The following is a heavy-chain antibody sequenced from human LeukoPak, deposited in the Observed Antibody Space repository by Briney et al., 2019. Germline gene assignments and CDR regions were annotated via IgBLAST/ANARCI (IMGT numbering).Heavy chain of an antibody. V-gene: IGHV3-74*01. J-gene: IGHJ4*02. Sequence: GGSLRLSCAASGFTFSGYWMYWVRQAPGKGLVWVSLINSDGSSTNYADSVKGRFAISRDNAKNTLYLQVNSLRADDSAVYYCARHLGTYSDHWGQGTLVTVSS. CDR1: GFTFSGYW. CDR2: INSDGSST. CDR3: ARHLGTYSDH. D-gene: IGHD7-27*01.